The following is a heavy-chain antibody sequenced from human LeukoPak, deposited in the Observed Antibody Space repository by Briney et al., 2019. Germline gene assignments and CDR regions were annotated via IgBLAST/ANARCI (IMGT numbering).Heavy chain of an antibody. CDR1: GFTFDDYA. CDR3: ARWIVGATN. V-gene: IGHV3-9*01. J-gene: IGHJ4*02. CDR2: ISRDSGST. D-gene: IGHD1-26*01. Sequence: GRSLRLSCAASGFTFDDYAMHWVRQAPGKGLEWVSSISRDSGSTGYADAVKGRFTISRDNAKKSLYLQMNSLRAEDTAVYYCARWIVGATNWGQGTLVTVSS.